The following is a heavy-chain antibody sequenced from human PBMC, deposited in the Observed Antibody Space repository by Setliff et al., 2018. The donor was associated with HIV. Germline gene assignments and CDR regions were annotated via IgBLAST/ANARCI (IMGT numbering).Heavy chain of an antibody. CDR3: ARAPKYYYDSSGYYLYYFDY. CDR1: GYTFTSYY. J-gene: IGHJ4*02. V-gene: IGHV1-46*01. CDR2: INPSGGST. Sequence: ASVKVSCKASGYTFTSYYMHWVRQAPGQGLEWMGIINPSGGSTSYAQKFQGRVTMTRDTSTSTVYMELSSLRSDDTAVYYCARAPKYYYDSSGYYLYYFDYWGQGTLVTVSS. D-gene: IGHD3-22*01.